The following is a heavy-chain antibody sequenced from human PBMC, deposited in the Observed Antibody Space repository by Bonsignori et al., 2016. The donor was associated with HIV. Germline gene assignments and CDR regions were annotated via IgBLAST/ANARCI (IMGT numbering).Heavy chain of an antibody. Sequence: EVQLVESGGTLVRPGGSLRVSCAASGFIFSTYEINWVRQAPGKGLEWIAYISSSGDVIYYADSVKGRFTISRDNAQNLLYLQMNSLRAEDTAVYYCAIVMAWGQGTLVSVS. J-gene: IGHJ5*02. V-gene: IGHV3-48*03. CDR2: ISSSGDVI. CDR3: AIVMA. CDR1: GFIFSTYE.